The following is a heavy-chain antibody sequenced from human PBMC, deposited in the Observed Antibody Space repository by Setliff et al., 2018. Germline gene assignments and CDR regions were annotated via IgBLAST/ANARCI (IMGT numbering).Heavy chain of an antibody. CDR1: GYTFTESI. V-gene: IGHV1-18*01. J-gene: IGHJ4*02. CDR3: LRLVRYCSRTSCQRTSGDEV. D-gene: IGHD2-8*01. Sequence: GASVKVSCKASGYTFTESIVSWVRQAPGQGLEWLGWIGVYSGNTYTAQRFQGRVTMTTDTSTNMAYLELRGLRSDDTAVYYCLRLVRYCSRTSCQRTSGDEVWGQGTLVTVPQ. CDR2: IGVYSGNT.